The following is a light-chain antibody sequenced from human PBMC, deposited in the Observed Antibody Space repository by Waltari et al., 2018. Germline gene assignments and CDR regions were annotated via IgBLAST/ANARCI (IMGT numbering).Light chain of an antibody. CDR1: QSVSRN. V-gene: IGKV3-15*01. CDR2: ETS. CDR3: HQYNNWPPWT. J-gene: IGKJ1*01. Sequence: ETVMTQYPATLFVSPGERATLSCRASQSVSRNLAWYQQKPGQAPRLLIYETSTRATGIPARFSGSGSGTEFTLTISSLQSEDVAIYHCHQYNNWPPWTFGQGTKVEIK.